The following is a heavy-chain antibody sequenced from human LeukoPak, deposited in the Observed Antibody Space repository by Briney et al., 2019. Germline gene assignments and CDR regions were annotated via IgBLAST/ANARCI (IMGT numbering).Heavy chain of an antibody. Sequence: GGSLRLSCAASGLTVSSNYMSWVRQAPGKGLEWLSVIDSGGNTYYADSVKGRFTISRDNSKNTLYLQMNGLRAEDTAVYYCARDPGYGDPRGFWDQGTLVTVST. CDR2: IDSGGNT. CDR3: ARDPGYGDPRGF. J-gene: IGHJ4*02. D-gene: IGHD4-17*01. CDR1: GLTVSSNY. V-gene: IGHV3-53*01.